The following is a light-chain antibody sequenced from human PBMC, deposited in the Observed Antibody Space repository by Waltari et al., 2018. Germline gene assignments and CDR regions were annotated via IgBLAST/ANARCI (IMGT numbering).Light chain of an antibody. J-gene: IGLJ2*01. CDR3: CSYAGTPRVV. CDR2: EVN. V-gene: IGLV2-23*02. CDR1: NTDIGSYNL. Sequence: QSALTQPASVSGSPGQSITISCTGTNTDIGSYNLVSWYQQHPGKAPNVIIFEVNKRPSGVSNRFSGSKSGNTASLTVSGLHPEDEADYYCCSYAGTPRVVFGGGTKLTVL.